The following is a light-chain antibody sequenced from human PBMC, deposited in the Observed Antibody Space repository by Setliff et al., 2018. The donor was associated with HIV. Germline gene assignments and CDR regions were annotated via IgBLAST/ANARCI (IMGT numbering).Light chain of an antibody. CDR1: SSDVGGYDF. CDR2: DVS. J-gene: IGLJ1*01. CDR3: ASYRSPATYV. Sequence: QSALTQPASVSGSPGQSITISYIGTSSDVGGYDFVSWYQQRPGKAPKLIIFDVSERPSGVSHRFSGSKSGNTASLTISGLQTEDAADYFCASYRSPATYVFGIGTKVTVL. V-gene: IGLV2-14*03.